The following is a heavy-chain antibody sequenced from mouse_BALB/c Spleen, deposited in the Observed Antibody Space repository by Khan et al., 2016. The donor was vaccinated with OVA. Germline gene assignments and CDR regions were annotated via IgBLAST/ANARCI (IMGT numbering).Heavy chain of an antibody. Sequence: EVQLQESGPDLVKPSQSLSLTCTVSGYSITSGYSWHWIRQFPGNKLEGMGYIYYSGSIKYNPYFKSRISIARDTSKNQFFLKLNSVTTEDTATYFCARDCNYMDYWGQGSSVTVSS. CDR1: GYSITSGYS. CDR3: ARDCNYMDY. J-gene: IGHJ4*01. D-gene: IGHD2-1*01. CDR2: IYYSGSI. V-gene: IGHV3-1*02.